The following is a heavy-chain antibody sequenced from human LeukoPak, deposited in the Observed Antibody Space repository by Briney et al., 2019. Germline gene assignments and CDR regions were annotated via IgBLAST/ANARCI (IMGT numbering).Heavy chain of an antibody. CDR1: GFTFSNYA. D-gene: IGHD3-10*02. CDR2: ISGSGDTT. J-gene: IGHJ6*04. V-gene: IGHV3-23*01. CDR3: AELGITMIGGV. Sequence: GGSLRLSCAASGFTFSNYAMRWVRQAPGKGLEWVSGISGSGDTTYYADSVKGRFTISRDNAKNSLYLQMNSLRAEDTAVYYCAELGITMIGGVWGKGTTVTISS.